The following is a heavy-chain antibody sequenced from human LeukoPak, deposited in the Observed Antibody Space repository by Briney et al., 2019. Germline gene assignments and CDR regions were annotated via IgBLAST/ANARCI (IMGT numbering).Heavy chain of an antibody. CDR1: GFTFSSYW. CDR2: IKQDGSEK. Sequence: GGSLRLSCAASGFTFSSYWMSWVRQAPGKGLEWVANIKQDGSEKYYVDSVKGRFTISRDNAKNSLYLQMNSLRAEDTAVYYCAKSISGIFTVLKRGGDFDYWGQGTMVTVSS. V-gene: IGHV3-7*01. D-gene: IGHD4-23*01. CDR3: AKSISGIFTVLKRGGDFDY. J-gene: IGHJ4*02.